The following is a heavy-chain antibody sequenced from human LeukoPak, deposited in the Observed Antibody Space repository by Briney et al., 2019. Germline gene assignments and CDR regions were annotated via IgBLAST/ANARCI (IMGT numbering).Heavy chain of an antibody. J-gene: IGHJ4*02. D-gene: IGHD3-3*01. CDR3: AREERYYDFWGGYYYYFDY. Sequence: ASVKVSCKASGYTFTSYAMNWVRQAPGQGLEWMGWINTNTGNPTCAQGFTGRFVFSLDTSVSTAYLQISSLKAEDTAVYYCAREERYYDFWGGYYYYFDYWGQGALVTVSS. V-gene: IGHV7-4-1*02. CDR2: INTNTGNP. CDR1: GYTFTSYA.